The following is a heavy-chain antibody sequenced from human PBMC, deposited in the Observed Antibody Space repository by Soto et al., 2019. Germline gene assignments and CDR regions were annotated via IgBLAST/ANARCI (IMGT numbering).Heavy chain of an antibody. Sequence: GGSLRLSCSVSGFTFSSYWMHWVRQAPGKGLVWVSRIKYDGSSTSYADSVKGRFTISRVNAKNTLYLQMSSLGAEDTAVYYCTRDQRTTRYGLDVWGQGTTVTVSS. CDR2: IKYDGSST. V-gene: IGHV3-74*01. CDR3: TRDQRTTRYGLDV. J-gene: IGHJ6*02. CDR1: GFTFSSYW. D-gene: IGHD1-26*01.